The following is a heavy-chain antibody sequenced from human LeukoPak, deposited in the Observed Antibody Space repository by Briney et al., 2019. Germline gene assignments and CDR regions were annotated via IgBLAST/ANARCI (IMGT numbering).Heavy chain of an antibody. CDR3: ARLIPPSYEGLAY. CDR2: IYYSGST. Sequence: SETLSLTCTVSGGSISSSSYYWGWIRQPPGKGLEWIGSIYYSGSTYYNPSLKSRVTISVDTSKNQFSLKLSSVTAADTAVYYCARLIPPSYEGLAYWGQGTLVTVSS. V-gene: IGHV4-39*07. J-gene: IGHJ4*02. D-gene: IGHD5-12*01. CDR1: GGSISSSSYY.